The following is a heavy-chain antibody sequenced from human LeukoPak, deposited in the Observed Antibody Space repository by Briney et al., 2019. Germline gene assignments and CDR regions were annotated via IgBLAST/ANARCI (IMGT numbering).Heavy chain of an antibody. Sequence: ASVTVSCKASGYTFTDYYLHWVRQAPGQGLEWLAWISPNSGGTNYAQKFRGRVTLTRDTSITTDYMELRRLSSDDTAVYYCARGRDSGSRTYYFDYWGQGTLVTVSS. CDR2: ISPNSGGT. J-gene: IGHJ4*02. CDR1: GYTFTDYY. V-gene: IGHV1-2*02. D-gene: IGHD1-26*01. CDR3: ARGRDSGSRTYYFDY.